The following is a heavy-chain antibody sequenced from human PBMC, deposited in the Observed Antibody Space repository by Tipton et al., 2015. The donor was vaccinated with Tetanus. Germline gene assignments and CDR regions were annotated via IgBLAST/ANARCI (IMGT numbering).Heavy chain of an antibody. D-gene: IGHD3-22*01. J-gene: IGHJ6*03. CDR1: GGSVSSGSYY. V-gene: IGHV4-30-4*01. CDR2: IYKSGNT. CDR3: ARVGYYYYYMDV. Sequence: TLSLTCTVSGGSVSSGSYYWSWIRQPPGKGLEWIGHIYKSGNTYYKPSLKSRVAISIDASKNQFSLKLNSMTAADTAVYYCARVGYYYYYMDVWGKGTTVTVSS.